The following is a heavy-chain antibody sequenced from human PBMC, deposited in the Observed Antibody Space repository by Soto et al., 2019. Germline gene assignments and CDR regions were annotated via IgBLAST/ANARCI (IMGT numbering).Heavy chain of an antibody. J-gene: IGHJ4*02. Sequence: GESLKISCKGPGYSFTSYWITWVRQMPGKGLEWMGTIDPSNSYTNYSPSFQGHVTISADKSTSTAYLQWSSLKASDTAIYYCTRRALTTASPLDYWGQGTLVTVSS. D-gene: IGHD4-4*01. CDR1: GYSFTSYW. CDR2: IDPSNSYT. CDR3: TRRALTTASPLDY. V-gene: IGHV5-10-1*01.